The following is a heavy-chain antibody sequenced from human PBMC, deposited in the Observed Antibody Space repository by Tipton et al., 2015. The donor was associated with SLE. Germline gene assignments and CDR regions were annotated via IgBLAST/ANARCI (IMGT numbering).Heavy chain of an antibody. J-gene: IGHJ6*02. D-gene: IGHD2-8*01. V-gene: IGHV4-39*02. CDR1: GGSISSTSHR. CDR3: ARGMLTWRGAIIGVDV. CDR2: IYYSGST. Sequence: TLSLTCTVSGGSISSTSHRWGWIRQPPGKGLEWIGSIYYSGSTEYNPSLKSRVTISVDPAKNQFSLKLTSVTAADTAVYYCARGMLTWRGAIIGVDVWGQGTSVNVSS.